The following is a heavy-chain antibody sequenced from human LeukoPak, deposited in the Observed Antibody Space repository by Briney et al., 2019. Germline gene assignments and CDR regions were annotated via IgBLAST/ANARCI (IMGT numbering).Heavy chain of an antibody. Sequence: ASVKVSCKASGGTFSSYAISWVRQAPGQGLEWMGGIIPIFGTANYAQKFQGRVTITADESTSTAYMELSSLRSEDTAVYYCARAGSYCSGGSCYAYWGQGTLVTVPS. J-gene: IGHJ4*02. CDR3: ARAGSYCSGGSCYAY. CDR2: IIPIFGTA. CDR1: GGTFSSYA. D-gene: IGHD2-15*01. V-gene: IGHV1-69*13.